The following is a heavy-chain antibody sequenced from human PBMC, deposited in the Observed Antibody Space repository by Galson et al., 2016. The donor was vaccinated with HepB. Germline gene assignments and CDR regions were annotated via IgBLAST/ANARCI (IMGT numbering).Heavy chain of an antibody. Sequence: QSGAEVKKPGESLRISCKGSGYRFTSYWISWVRQMPGKGLEWMGRIDPSDSYTNYSPSFQGHVTMSTDKSISTADLQWSSLQASDTAMYYCARRNGDYAGWTFDIWGQGTMVTVSS. CDR3: ARRNGDYAGWTFDI. CDR2: IDPSDSYT. CDR1: GYRFTSYW. V-gene: IGHV5-10-1*01. J-gene: IGHJ3*02. D-gene: IGHD4-17*01.